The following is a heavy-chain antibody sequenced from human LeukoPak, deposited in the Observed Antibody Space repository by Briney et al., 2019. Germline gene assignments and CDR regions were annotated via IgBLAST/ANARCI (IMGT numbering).Heavy chain of an antibody. CDR1: GFTFDDYG. CDR2: INWNGGST. J-gene: IGHJ6*03. Sequence: GGSLRLSCAASGFTFDDYGMSRVRQAPGKGLEWVSGINWNGGSTGYADSVKGRFTISRGNAKNSLYLQMNSLRAEDTALYYCARSFIHRYYYYYMDVWGKGTTVTVSS. CDR3: ARSFIHRYYYYYMDV. D-gene: IGHD3-16*02. V-gene: IGHV3-20*04.